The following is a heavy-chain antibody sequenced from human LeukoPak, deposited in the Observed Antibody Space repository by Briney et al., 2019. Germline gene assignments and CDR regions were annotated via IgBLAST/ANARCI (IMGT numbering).Heavy chain of an antibody. CDR2: IMPLFGTA. Sequence: ASVKVSCKTSGGTFNNSAISWVRQAPGQGLEWLGGIMPLFGTAGYAQKFQGRVTMTRNTSISTAYMELSSLRSEDTAVYYCARWVVELRGSWFDPWGQGTLVTVSS. CDR1: GGTFNNSA. J-gene: IGHJ5*02. CDR3: ARWVVELRGSWFDP. D-gene: IGHD1-7*01. V-gene: IGHV1-69*05.